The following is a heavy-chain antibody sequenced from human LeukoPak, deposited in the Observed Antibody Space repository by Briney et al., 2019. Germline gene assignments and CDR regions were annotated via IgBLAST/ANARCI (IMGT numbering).Heavy chain of an antibody. CDR1: GGTFSSYA. J-gene: IGHJ6*04. D-gene: IGHD6-13*01. Sequence: VASVKVSCKASGGTFSSYAISWVRQAPGQGLEWMGGIIPIFGTANYAQKFQGRVTITADESTSTAYMELSSLRSEDTAVYYCARVSSAAGYSYYYGMDVWGKGTTATVSS. V-gene: IGHV1-69*13. CDR2: IIPIFGTA. CDR3: ARVSSAAGYSYYYGMDV.